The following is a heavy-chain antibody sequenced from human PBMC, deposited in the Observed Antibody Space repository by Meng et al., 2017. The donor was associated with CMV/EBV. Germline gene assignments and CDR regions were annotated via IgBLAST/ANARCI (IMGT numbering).Heavy chain of an antibody. CDR2: IDPSDSYT. Sequence: GGSLRLSCAASGFTFSSYSMNWVRQAPGKGLEWMGRIDPSDSYTNYSPSFQGHVTISADKSISTAYLQWSSLKASDTAMYYCAISGIAARVSPIDYWGQGTLVTVSS. CDR3: AISGIAARVSPIDY. D-gene: IGHD6-6*01. V-gene: IGHV5-10-1*01. CDR1: GFTFSSYS. J-gene: IGHJ4*02.